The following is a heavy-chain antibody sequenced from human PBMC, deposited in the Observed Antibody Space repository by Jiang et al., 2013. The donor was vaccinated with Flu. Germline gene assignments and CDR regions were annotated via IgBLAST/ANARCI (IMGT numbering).Heavy chain of an antibody. J-gene: IGHJ4*02. D-gene: IGHD5-24*01. Sequence: GYIFTDYWIAWVRQMPGKGLEWMGIIYPGDSYTRYSPSFQGQVTISADKSTSTAYLQWSSLRASDTATYYCAVCRDGYFFYDYWGQGTLVTVSS. CDR1: GYIFTDYW. V-gene: IGHV5-51*01. CDR2: IYPGDSYT. CDR3: AVCRDGYFFYDY.